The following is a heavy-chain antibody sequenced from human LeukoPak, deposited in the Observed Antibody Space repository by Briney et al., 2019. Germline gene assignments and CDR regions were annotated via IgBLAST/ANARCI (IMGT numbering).Heavy chain of an antibody. CDR2: ISGSGGST. D-gene: IGHD3-3*01. J-gene: IGHJ5*02. CDR3: AKDVEDDFGPDWFDP. Sequence: GGSLRLSCAASGFTFSSYAMSWVRQAPGKGLEWVSAISGSGGSTYYADSVKGRFTISRDNSKNTLYLQMNSLRAEDTAVYYCAKDVEDDFGPDWFDPWGQGTLVTVSS. CDR1: GFTFSSYA. V-gene: IGHV3-23*01.